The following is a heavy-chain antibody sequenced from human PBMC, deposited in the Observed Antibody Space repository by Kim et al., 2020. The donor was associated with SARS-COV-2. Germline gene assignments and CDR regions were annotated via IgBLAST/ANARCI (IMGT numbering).Heavy chain of an antibody. D-gene: IGHD3-3*01. Sequence: SETLSLTCTVSGGSISSYYWSWIRQPPGKGLEWIGYIYYSGSTNYNPSLKSRVTISVDTSKNQFSLKLSSVTAADTAVYYCARGIYKVWSGYYPIDYWGQGTLVTVSS. CDR3: ARGIYKVWSGYYPIDY. J-gene: IGHJ4*02. V-gene: IGHV4-59*01. CDR1: GGSISSYY. CDR2: IYYSGST.